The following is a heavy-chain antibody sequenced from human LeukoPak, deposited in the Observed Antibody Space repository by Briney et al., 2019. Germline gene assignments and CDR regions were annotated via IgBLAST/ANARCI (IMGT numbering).Heavy chain of an antibody. J-gene: IGHJ5*02. CDR3: ARVKVGITYWFDP. CDR1: GFVVNYNY. V-gene: IGHV3-66*01. D-gene: IGHD1-26*01. CDR2: IYSGGST. Sequence: GGSMRLSYAASGFVVNYNYMSWVRQAPGKGLEWVSVIYSGGSTYYADSVKGRFTISRDNSKNTVYLQMNSLRVEDTAVYYCARVKVGITYWFDPWGQGTLVTVSS.